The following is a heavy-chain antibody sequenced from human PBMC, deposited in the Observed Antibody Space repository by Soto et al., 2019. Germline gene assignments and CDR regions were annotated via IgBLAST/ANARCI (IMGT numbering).Heavy chain of an antibody. CDR2: ISAYNGNT. CDR3: ARGFGSGSYYNGGGFDP. V-gene: IGHV1-18*04. Sequence: ASVKVSCKASGYTFTSYGISWVRQAPGQGLEWMGWISAYNGNTNYAQKLQGRVTMTTDTSTSTAYMELRSLRSDDTAVYYCARGFGSGSYYNGGGFDPWGQGTLVTVSS. D-gene: IGHD3-10*01. J-gene: IGHJ5*02. CDR1: GYTFTSYG.